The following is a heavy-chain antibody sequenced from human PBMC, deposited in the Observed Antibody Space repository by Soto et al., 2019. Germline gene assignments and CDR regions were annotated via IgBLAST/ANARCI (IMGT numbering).Heavy chain of an antibody. Sequence: QVQLQESGPGLVKPSQTLSLTCTVSGGSISSGGYYWSWIRQHPGKGLEWIGYIYYSGSTYYNPALKSRVTISVDPSKNQFSLKLSSVTAADTAVYYCARDSVRMVRGVIPNWFDPWGQGTLVTVSS. CDR1: GGSISSGGYY. CDR2: IYYSGST. CDR3: ARDSVRMVRGVIPNWFDP. V-gene: IGHV4-31*03. J-gene: IGHJ5*02. D-gene: IGHD3-10*01.